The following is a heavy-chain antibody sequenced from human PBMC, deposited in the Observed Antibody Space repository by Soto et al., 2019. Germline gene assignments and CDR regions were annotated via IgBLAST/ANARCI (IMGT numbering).Heavy chain of an antibody. V-gene: IGHV3-33*01. CDR3: VRERGPFDAFDI. D-gene: IGHD3-16*01. CDR1: GFTFSTYG. CDR2: IWSNGINH. J-gene: IGHJ3*02. Sequence: QVQLVESGGGVVQPGRSLRLSCTASGFTFSTYGMHWVRQAPGKGLEWVTVIWSNGINHYYADSVKGRFTFSRDNSANMLYLLMNSLRAEDTAMYFCVRERGPFDAFDIWGQGTMVTVSS.